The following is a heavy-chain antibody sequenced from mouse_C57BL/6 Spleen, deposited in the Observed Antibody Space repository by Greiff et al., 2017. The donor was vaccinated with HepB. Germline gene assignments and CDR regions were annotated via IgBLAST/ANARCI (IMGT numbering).Heavy chain of an antibody. Sequence: QVQLQQSGAELARPGASVKMSCKASGYTFTSYTMHWVKQRPGQGLEWIGYINPSSGYTKYNQKFKDKATLTADKSSSTAYMQLSSLTSEDSAVYYCARDHYYGGSRYAMDYWGQGTSVTVSS. J-gene: IGHJ4*01. CDR3: ARDHYYGGSRYAMDY. V-gene: IGHV1-4*01. CDR1: GYTFTSYT. D-gene: IGHD1-1*01. CDR2: INPSSGYT.